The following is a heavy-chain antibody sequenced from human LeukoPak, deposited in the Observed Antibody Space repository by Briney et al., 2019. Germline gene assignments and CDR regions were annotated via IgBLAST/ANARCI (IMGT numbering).Heavy chain of an antibody. V-gene: IGHV1-8*01. J-gene: IGHJ4*02. CDR1: GYTFTSYD. D-gene: IGHD2-15*01. CDR3: ARGLVAVKGSYSY. Sequence: ASVKVSCKASGYTFTSYDINWVRQATGQGLEWMGWMNPNSGNSGYAQKFQGRVTMTRNTSISTAYMELSSLRSEDTAVYYCARGLVAVKGSYSYWGQGTLVTVSS. CDR2: MNPNSGNS.